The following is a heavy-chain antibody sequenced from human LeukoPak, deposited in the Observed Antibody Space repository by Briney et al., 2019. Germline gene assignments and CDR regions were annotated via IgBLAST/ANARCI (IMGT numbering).Heavy chain of an antibody. CDR3: TRTYSSSWSWYFDY. V-gene: IGHV3-49*04. Sequence: TGGSLRLSCTTSGLTIGDDAVSWVRQAPGKGLEWVGFIRNKTYGGTTEYAASVKGRFTISRDDSKSIAYLQMNSLKTEDTAVYYCTRTYSSSWSWYFDYWGQGTLVTVSS. CDR2: IRNKTYGGTT. J-gene: IGHJ4*02. CDR1: GLTIGDDA. D-gene: IGHD6-13*01.